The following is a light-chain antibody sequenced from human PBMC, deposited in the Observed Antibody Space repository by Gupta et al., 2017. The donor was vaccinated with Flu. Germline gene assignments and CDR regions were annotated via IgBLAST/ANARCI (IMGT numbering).Light chain of an antibody. CDR1: SSNVGAGYD. J-gene: IGLJ2*01. CDR2: DNN. V-gene: IGLV1-40*01. Sequence: QSVLTQPPSVSGAPGQRVTISCPGSSSNVGAGYDVHWYQQYPGTTPRLPIYDNNNRPSGVPDRFSGSKSGASASLAITGLRAEDEADYYCQSYDNSLSNVVFGGGTKLTVL. CDR3: QSYDNSLSNVV.